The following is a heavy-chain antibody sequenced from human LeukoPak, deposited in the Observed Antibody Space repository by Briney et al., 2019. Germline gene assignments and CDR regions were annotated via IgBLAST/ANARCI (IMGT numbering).Heavy chain of an antibody. CDR3: ARQEEMATIDY. D-gene: IGHD5-24*01. CDR1: GFTFSSYG. J-gene: IGHJ4*02. V-gene: IGHV3-33*01. Sequence: GRSPRLSCAASGFTFSSYGMHWVRQAPGKGLEWVAVIWYDGSNKYYADSVKGRFTISRDNSKNTLYLQMNSLRAEDTAVYYCARQEEMATIDYWGQGTLVTVSS. CDR2: IWYDGSNK.